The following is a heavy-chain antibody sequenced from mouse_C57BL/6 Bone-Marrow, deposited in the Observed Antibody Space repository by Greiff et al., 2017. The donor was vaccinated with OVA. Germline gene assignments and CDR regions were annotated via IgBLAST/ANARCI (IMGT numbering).Heavy chain of an antibody. CDR3: ARERDYFDY. Sequence: QVHVKQPGAELVMPGASVKLSCKASGYTFTSYWMHWVKQRPGQGLEWIGEIDPSDSYTNYNQKFKGKSTLTVDKSSSTAYMQLSSLTSEDSAVYYCARERDYFDYWGQGTTLTVSS. J-gene: IGHJ2*01. CDR2: IDPSDSYT. CDR1: GYTFTSYW. V-gene: IGHV1-69*01.